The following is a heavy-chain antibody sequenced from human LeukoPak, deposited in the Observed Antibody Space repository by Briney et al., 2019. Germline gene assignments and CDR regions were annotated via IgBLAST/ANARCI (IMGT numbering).Heavy chain of an antibody. CDR1: GYTLTDLS. V-gene: IGHV1-24*01. CDR2: FDPEDGET. Sequence: ASVKVSCKVSGYTLTDLSMHWVRQAPGKGLEWMGGFDPEDGETIYAQKFQGRVTITRNTSISTAYMELSSLRSEDTAVYYCAREEDYGDYLDYWGQGTLVTVSS. CDR3: AREEDYGDYLDY. J-gene: IGHJ4*02. D-gene: IGHD4-17*01.